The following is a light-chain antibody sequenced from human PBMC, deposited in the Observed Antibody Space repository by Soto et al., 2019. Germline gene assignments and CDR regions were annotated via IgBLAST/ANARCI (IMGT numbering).Light chain of an antibody. CDR3: QQYNTWPPIT. V-gene: IGKV3-15*01. Sequence: EIVMTQSPATLSVSPGXRATLSCRASQSVSSNLAWYQQKPGQAPRLLISGASTRATGIPARFSGSGSGTEFTHTISSLQSEDFAVYYCQQYNTWPPITFGQGTRLEIK. CDR2: GAS. CDR1: QSVSSN. J-gene: IGKJ5*01.